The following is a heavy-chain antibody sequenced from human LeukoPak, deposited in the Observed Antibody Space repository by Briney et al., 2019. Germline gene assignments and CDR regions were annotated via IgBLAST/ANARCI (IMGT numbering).Heavy chain of an antibody. CDR1: GYTLTELS. V-gene: IGHV1-24*01. J-gene: IGHJ5*02. CDR3: ARVRWSKWELLRNNWFDP. CDR2: FDPEKGET. Sequence: ASVKVSCKVSGYTLTELSMHWVRQAPGKGFEWMGRFDPEKGETIYAQKFQGRVTMTEDTSTDTAYMELNSLRAEDTAVYYCARVRWSKWELLRNNWFDPWGQGTLVTVSS. D-gene: IGHD1-26*01.